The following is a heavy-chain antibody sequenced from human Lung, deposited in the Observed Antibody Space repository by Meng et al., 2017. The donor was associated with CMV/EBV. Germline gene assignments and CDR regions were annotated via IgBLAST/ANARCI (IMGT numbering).Heavy chain of an antibody. CDR1: GRSVSSAYDY. CDR2: IYYSGST. D-gene: IGHD7-27*01. CDR3: ARDVRGRTGDL. J-gene: IGHJ4*02. Sequence: CTVSGRSVSSAYDYWSWIRQPPGKGLEWIGYIYYSGSTNYNPSLRSRVTMSVETSKNQFSLKLTSVTAADTAVYYCARDVRGRTGDLWGQGTLVTVSS. V-gene: IGHV4-61*01.